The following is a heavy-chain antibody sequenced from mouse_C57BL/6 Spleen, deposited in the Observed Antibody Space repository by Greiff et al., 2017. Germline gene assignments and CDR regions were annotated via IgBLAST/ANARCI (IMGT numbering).Heavy chain of an antibody. Sequence: QVQLQQSGAELVKPGASVKLSCKASGYTFTSYWMHWVKQRPGQGLEWIGMIHPNSGSTNYNEKFKSKATLTVDKSSSTAYMQLSSLTSEDSAVYYCARRSDYDRALDYWGQGTTLTVSS. CDR2: IHPNSGST. CDR1: GYTFTSYW. D-gene: IGHD2-4*01. V-gene: IGHV1-64*01. J-gene: IGHJ2*01. CDR3: ARRSDYDRALDY.